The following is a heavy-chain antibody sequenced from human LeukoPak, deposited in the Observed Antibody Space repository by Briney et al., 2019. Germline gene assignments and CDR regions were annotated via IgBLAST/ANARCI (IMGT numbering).Heavy chain of an antibody. CDR3: ARPGADCGSAGCNTYPYYGLDV. CDR2: ISAYNGNT. CDR1: GYSFSGHG. Sequence: GASVKVSCKASGYSFSGHGITWVRQAPGQGLEWMGWISAYNGNTKYAQNLQGRVTMTTDISTSTAYMELRSLRSDDTAVYYCARPGADCGSAGCNTYPYYGLDVWGQGTTVTVSS. D-gene: IGHD2-2*02. V-gene: IGHV1-18*01. J-gene: IGHJ6*02.